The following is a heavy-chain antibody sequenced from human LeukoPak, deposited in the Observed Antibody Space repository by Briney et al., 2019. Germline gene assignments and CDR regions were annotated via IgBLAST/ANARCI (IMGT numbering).Heavy chain of an antibody. D-gene: IGHD4-23*01. Sequence: PGGSLRLSCAVSGFTFSDHHMDWVRQAPGKGLEWVGRIRNKANSYTTEYAASVKGRFTVSRDDSKNSLYLQLNSLKTEDTAVYYCSKSPVGNGLDSWGQGTLVTVSS. CDR3: SKSPVGNGLDS. V-gene: IGHV3-72*01. CDR1: GFTFSDHH. J-gene: IGHJ5*01. CDR2: IRNKANSYTT.